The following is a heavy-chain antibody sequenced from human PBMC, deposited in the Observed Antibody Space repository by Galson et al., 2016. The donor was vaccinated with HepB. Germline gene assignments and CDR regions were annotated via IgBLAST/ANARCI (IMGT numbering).Heavy chain of an antibody. V-gene: IGHV3-11*04. Sequence: SLRLSCAASGFTFGDYYMTWIRQAPGKGLEWVSYISTSGTNTYYADSVKGRFTISRDNAKNSLYVQMNSQRVEDTALYYCARDPGYITAAPFFDYWGQGTLVTVSS. CDR1: GFTFGDYY. CDR2: ISTSGTNT. J-gene: IGHJ4*02. CDR3: ARDPGYITAAPFFDY. D-gene: IGHD5-24*01.